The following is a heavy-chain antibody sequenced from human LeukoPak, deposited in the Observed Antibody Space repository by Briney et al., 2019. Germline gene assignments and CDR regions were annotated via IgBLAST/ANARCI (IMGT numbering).Heavy chain of an antibody. Sequence: GGSLRLSCAASGFTFSSYSMNWVRQAPGKGLEWVSSISSSSSYIYYADSVKGRFTISRDNAKNSLYLQMNSLRAEDTAVYYCAKPPGSGSSWYFFDYWGQGTLVTVSS. J-gene: IGHJ4*02. CDR2: ISSSSSYI. CDR1: GFTFSSYS. V-gene: IGHV3-21*04. D-gene: IGHD6-13*01. CDR3: AKPPGSGSSWYFFDY.